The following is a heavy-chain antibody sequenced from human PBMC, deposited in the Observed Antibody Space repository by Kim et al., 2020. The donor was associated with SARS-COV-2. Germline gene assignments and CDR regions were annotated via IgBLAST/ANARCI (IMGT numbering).Heavy chain of an antibody. D-gene: IGHD3-22*01. V-gene: IGHV3-33*05. Sequence: GGSLRLSCAASGFTFSSYGMHWVRQAPGKGLEWVAVISYDGSNKYYADSVKGRFTISRDNSKNTLYLQMNSLRAEDTAVYYCARDSPGGYYDSSGYRPPLYYYGMDVWDQGTTVTVSS. CDR1: GFTFSSYG. J-gene: IGHJ6*02. CDR2: ISYDGSNK. CDR3: ARDSPGGYYDSSGYRPPLYYYGMDV.